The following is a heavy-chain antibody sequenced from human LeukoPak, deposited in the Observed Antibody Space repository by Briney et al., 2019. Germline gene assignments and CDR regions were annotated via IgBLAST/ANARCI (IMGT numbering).Heavy chain of an antibody. J-gene: IGHJ3*02. D-gene: IGHD6-6*01. Sequence: GGSLRLSCAASGFIFSSYGVQWVRQAPGKGLEGVAVISYDGSNKYYADSVKGRFTLSRDTSKNTLYLQMTSMRAEDTALYYCATDFYGSSGAFDIWGQGTMVTVSS. CDR3: ATDFYGSSGAFDI. CDR2: ISYDGSNK. CDR1: GFIFSSYG. V-gene: IGHV3-30*03.